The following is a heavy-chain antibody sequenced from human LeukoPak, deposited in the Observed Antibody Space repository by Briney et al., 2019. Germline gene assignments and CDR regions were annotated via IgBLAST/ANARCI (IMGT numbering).Heavy chain of an antibody. CDR3: AKDSTYGGNDY. D-gene: IGHD4-23*01. CDR1: GFTFSSYG. Sequence: PGGSLRLSCAASGFTFSSYGMHWVRQAPGKALEWVAVISYDGSNKYYADSVKGRFTISRDNSKNTLYLQMNSLRAEDTAVYYCAKDSTYGGNDYWGQGTLVTVSS. V-gene: IGHV3-30*18. CDR2: ISYDGSNK. J-gene: IGHJ4*02.